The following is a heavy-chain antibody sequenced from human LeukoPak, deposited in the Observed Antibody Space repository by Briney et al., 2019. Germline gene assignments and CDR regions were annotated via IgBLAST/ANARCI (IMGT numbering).Heavy chain of an antibody. CDR1: GGSISSYY. J-gene: IGHJ4*02. V-gene: IGHV4-59*01. CDR3: ARDMAAAYDY. Sequence: SETLSLTCTVSGGSISSYYWSWIRQPPGKGLEWIGYIYYSGSTNYNPSLKSRVTKSVDTSKNQFSLKLSSVTAADTAVYYCARDMAAAYDYWGQGTLVTVSS. CDR2: IYYSGST. D-gene: IGHD5-24*01.